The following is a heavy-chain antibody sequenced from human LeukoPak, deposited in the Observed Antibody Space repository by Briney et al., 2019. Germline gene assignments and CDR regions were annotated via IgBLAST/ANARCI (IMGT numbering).Heavy chain of an antibody. CDR2: IYTSGST. J-gene: IGHJ4*02. CDR3: ARGHSSSDGFDY. CDR1: GGSISSYY. V-gene: IGHV4-4*09. Sequence: PSETLSLTCTVSGGSISSYYWSWIRQPPGKGLEWIGYIYTSGSTNYNPSLKSRVTISVDTSKNQFSLKLSSVTAADTSVYYCARGHSSSDGFDYWGQGTLVTVSS. D-gene: IGHD6-6*01.